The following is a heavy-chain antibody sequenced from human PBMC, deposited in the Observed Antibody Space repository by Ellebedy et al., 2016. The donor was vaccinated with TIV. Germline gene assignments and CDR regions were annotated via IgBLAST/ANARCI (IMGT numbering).Heavy chain of an antibody. CDR1: GYTFTKYG. CDR2: IDTDTGNP. V-gene: IGHV7-4-1*02. CDR3: ARDVDYDILTGYLPNYFDP. D-gene: IGHD3-9*01. Sequence: AASVKVSCKASGYTFTKYGMNWVRQAPGQGLEWMGWIDTDTGNPTYAQDFTGRFAFSLDTSVSTAYLQISGLKAEDTAVYYCARDVDYDILTGYLPNYFDPWGQGTLVTVSS. J-gene: IGHJ5*02.